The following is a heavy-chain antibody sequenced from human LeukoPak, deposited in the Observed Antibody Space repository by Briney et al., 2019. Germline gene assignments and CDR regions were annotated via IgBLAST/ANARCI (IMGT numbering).Heavy chain of an antibody. D-gene: IGHD6-19*01. CDR2: ISGSGGGT. Sequence: GGSLRLSCAVSGFTFSSYAMSWVRPAPRKGLEWVAAISGSGGGTDYADSVKGRFTISRDNSKNTLYLQMNSLRAEDTAVYYCAKGEQWLVLYFQHWGQGTLVTVSS. J-gene: IGHJ1*01. V-gene: IGHV3-23*01. CDR3: AKGEQWLVLYFQH. CDR1: GFTFSSYA.